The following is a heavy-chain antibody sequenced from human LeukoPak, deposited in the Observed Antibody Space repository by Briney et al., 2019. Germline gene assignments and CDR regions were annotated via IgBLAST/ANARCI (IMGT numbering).Heavy chain of an antibody. CDR1: GFICSSYD. Sequence: GGSLRLSCAASGFICSSYDMHWVRQVAGKGLEWVSSIGTLNVAYYSDSVKGRFTISRDNAKNSLYLQMSNLRAEDTAVYFCARGGGLDVWGQGATVTVSS. J-gene: IGHJ6*02. CDR3: ARGGGLDV. CDR2: IGTLNVA. V-gene: IGHV3-13*01. D-gene: IGHD3-16*01.